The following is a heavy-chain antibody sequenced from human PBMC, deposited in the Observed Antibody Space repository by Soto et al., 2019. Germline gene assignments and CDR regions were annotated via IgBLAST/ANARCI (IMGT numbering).Heavy chain of an antibody. CDR3: ARDDDNDANALDY. CDR1: GFTFSKYG. V-gene: IGHV3-33*01. Sequence: GGSLRLSCAASGFTFSKYGMHWVRQAPGKGLEWVALIWNDGIRKVYVDSVRGRFTISRDNSKNTLDLQMNNLRDEDTAVYYCARDDDNDANALDYWGPGTLVTVS. CDR2: IWNDGIRK. J-gene: IGHJ4*02.